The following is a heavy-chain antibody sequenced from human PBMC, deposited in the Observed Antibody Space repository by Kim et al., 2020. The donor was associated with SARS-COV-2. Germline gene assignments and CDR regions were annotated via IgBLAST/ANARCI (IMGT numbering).Heavy chain of an antibody. D-gene: IGHD3-22*01. CDR2: ISSSSSTI. CDR3: ARGRRITMIVVAIDDYGMDV. CDR1: GFTFSSYS. V-gene: IGHV3-48*02. Sequence: GGSLRLSCAASGFTFSSYSMNWVRQAPGKGLEWVSYISSSSSTIYYADSVKGRFTISRDNAKNSLYLQMNSLRDEDTAVYYCARGRRITMIVVAIDDYGMDVWGQGTTVTVPS. J-gene: IGHJ6*02.